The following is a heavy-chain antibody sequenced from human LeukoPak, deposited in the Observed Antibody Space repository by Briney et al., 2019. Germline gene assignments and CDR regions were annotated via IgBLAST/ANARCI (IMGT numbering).Heavy chain of an antibody. CDR2: ISGSGGST. CDR1: GFTFSSYA. J-gene: IGHJ5*02. CDR3: ARDRRYRIAAADENWFDP. D-gene: IGHD6-13*01. V-gene: IGHV3-23*01. Sequence: PGGSLRLSCAASGFTFSSYAMSWVRQAPGKGLEWVSAISGSGGSTYYADSEKGRFTISRDNSKNTLYLQMNSLRAEDTAVYYCARDRRYRIAAADENWFDPWGQGTLVTVSS.